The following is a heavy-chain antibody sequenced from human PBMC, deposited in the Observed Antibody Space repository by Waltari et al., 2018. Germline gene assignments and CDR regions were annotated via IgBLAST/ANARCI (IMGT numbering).Heavy chain of an antibody. J-gene: IGHJ4*02. V-gene: IGHV1-3*04. Sequence: LVQSGAEVKKPGTSVRLSCSTSGYTFSSYPIHWVRQGPGHSLEWMGWINTATGNSRYSQRFQGRIIFSMDTSASTVFMELSRLTSEDTSVYVCAKDTYDVFGSLSRYFDRWGQGTLVTVAS. CDR3: AKDTYDVFGSLSRYFDR. CDR2: INTATGNS. CDR1: GYTFSSYP. D-gene: IGHD3-3*01.